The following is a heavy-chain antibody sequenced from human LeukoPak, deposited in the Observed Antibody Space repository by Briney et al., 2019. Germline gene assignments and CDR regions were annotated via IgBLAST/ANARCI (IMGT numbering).Heavy chain of an antibody. D-gene: IGHD3-22*01. CDR1: GGSISSGSYY. Sequence: PSQTLSLTCTVSGGSISSGSYYWSWIRQPAGKGLEWIGRIYTSGSTNYNPSLKSRVTISVDTSKNQFSLKLSSVTAADTAVYYCARDYYDSSGYYFGDAFDIWGQGTMVTVSS. CDR2: IYTSGST. J-gene: IGHJ3*02. CDR3: ARDYYDSSGYYFGDAFDI. V-gene: IGHV4-61*02.